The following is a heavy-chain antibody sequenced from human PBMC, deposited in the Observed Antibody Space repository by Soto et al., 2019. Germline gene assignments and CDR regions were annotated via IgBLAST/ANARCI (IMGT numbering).Heavy chain of an antibody. V-gene: IGHV3-53*01. J-gene: IGHJ4*02. D-gene: IGHD3-22*01. Sequence: TGGSLRLSCAASGFTVSSNYMSWVRQAPGKGLEWVSVTYSGGSTYYADSVKGRFTITRDNSKNTLYLQMNSLRAEDTAVYYCARGLNNYDSSGFYSYWGQGTLVTVSS. CDR2: TYSGGST. CDR3: ARGLNNYDSSGFYSY. CDR1: GFTVSSNY.